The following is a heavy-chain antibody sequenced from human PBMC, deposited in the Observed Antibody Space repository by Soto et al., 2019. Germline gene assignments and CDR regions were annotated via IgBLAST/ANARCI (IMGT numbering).Heavy chain of an antibody. D-gene: IGHD3-3*01. CDR2: IYSGGST. V-gene: IGHV3-53*04. Sequence: EVQLVESGGGLVQPGGSLRLSCAASGFTVSSNYMSWVRQAPGKGLEWVSVIYSGGSTYYADSVKGRFTISRHNSKNTLYLQMNSLRAEDTAVYYCARVRPSVRFLEWLYYFDYWGQGTLVTVSS. CDR3: ARVRPSVRFLEWLYYFDY. CDR1: GFTVSSNY. J-gene: IGHJ4*02.